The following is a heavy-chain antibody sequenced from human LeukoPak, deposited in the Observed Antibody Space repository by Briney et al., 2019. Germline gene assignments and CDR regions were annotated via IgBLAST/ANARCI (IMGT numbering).Heavy chain of an antibody. V-gene: IGHV4-34*01. J-gene: IGHJ4*02. CDR1: GGSFSGYY. CDR3: ARVCEGYYFDY. CDR2: INHSGST. Sequence: ETLSLTCAVYGGSFSGYYWSWIRQPPGKGLEWIGEINHSGSTNYNPSLKSRVTISVDTSKNQFSLKLSSVTAADTAVYYCARVCEGYYFDYWGQGTLVTVSS.